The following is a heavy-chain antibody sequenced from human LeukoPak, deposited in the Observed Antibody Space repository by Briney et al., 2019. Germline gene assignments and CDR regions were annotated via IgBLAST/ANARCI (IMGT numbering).Heavy chain of an antibody. CDR2: ISSSSSYI. J-gene: IGHJ4*01. CDR1: GFTFSSYS. D-gene: IGHD6-19*01. Sequence: GGSLRLSCAASGFTFSSYSMTWVRQAPEKGLEWVSSISSSSSYIYYADSVKGRFTISKDNAKNSLYLQMNSLRAEDTAEYYCANTLSSGWYRGYFDYWGHGTLVTVAS. V-gene: IGHV3-21*01. CDR3: ANTLSSGWYRGYFDY.